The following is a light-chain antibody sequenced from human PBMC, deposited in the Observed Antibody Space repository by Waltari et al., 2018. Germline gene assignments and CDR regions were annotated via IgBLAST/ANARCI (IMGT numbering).Light chain of an antibody. CDR2: SDN. V-gene: IGLV1-44*01. CDR3: VAWDDRLNARV. CDR1: SPNLGSNA. Sequence: QSVLPQPPSASVTPGQRVIIACSGSSPNLGSNAVNWYQLLPGTAPKLLVYSDNQRPSGVPDRLSGSKSGTSASLAISGLQSADEADYYCVAWDDRLNARVFGTGTKVTVL. J-gene: IGLJ1*01.